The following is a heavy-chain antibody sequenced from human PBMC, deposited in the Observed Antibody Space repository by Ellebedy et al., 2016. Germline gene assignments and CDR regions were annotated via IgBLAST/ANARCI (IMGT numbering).Heavy chain of an antibody. Sequence: GGSLRLSCAASGFTFSSYGMHWVRQAPGKGLEWVAVIRYDGSNKYYADSVKGRFTISRDNSKNTLYLQMNSLRAEDTAVYYCAREGGYSYGHPFDYWGQGTLVTVSS. D-gene: IGHD5-18*01. CDR1: GFTFSSYG. CDR3: AREGGYSYGHPFDY. J-gene: IGHJ4*02. V-gene: IGHV3-33*01. CDR2: IRYDGSNK.